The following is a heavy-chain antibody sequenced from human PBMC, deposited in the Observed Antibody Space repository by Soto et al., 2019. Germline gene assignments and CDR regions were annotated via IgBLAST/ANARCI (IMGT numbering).Heavy chain of an antibody. V-gene: IGHV3-30-3*01. CDR3: AKDIQWLVYYFDY. CDR2: ISYDGSNK. D-gene: IGHD6-19*01. J-gene: IGHJ4*02. CDR1: GFTFSSYA. Sequence: PGGSLRLSCAASGFTFSSYAMHWVRQAPGKGLEWVAVISYDGSNKYYADSVKGRFTISRDNSKNTLYLQMNSLRDEDTAVYYCAKDIQWLVYYFDYWGQGTLVTVSS.